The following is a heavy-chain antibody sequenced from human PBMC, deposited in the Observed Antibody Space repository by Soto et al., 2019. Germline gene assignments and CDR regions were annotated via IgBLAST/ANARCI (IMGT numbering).Heavy chain of an antibody. J-gene: IGHJ4*02. Sequence: QVQLQQSGPGLVKPSQTLSLTCAISGNNISSNRAAGNWIRPSPSRGLEWLGRTYYRSKWYDDYAGSVKGRITINPDTSNNQFSLHLNSVTPEDTAVYYFESEGVASTDYGGKIDYWGPGTLVTVSS. D-gene: IGHD2-15*01. CDR2: TYYRSKWYD. V-gene: IGHV6-1*01. CDR3: ESEGVASTDYGGKIDY. CDR1: GNNISSNRAA.